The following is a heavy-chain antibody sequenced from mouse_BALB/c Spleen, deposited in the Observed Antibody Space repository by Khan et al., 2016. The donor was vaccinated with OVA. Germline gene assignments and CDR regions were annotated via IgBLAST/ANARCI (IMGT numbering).Heavy chain of an antibody. D-gene: IGHD2-10*01. Sequence: QVQLQQPGAELVKPGASVKLSCKASGYTFTNYWVHWVKQRPGQGLEWIGEIYPSDGRTNYNEKFKSKATLTVDKSSSTAHMQLISLTSEDSAVYYCARNAYFGNYFDYWGQGATLTVSS. CDR3: ARNAYFGNYFDY. V-gene: IGHV1S81*02. CDR1: GYTFTNYW. J-gene: IGHJ2*01. CDR2: IYPSDGRT.